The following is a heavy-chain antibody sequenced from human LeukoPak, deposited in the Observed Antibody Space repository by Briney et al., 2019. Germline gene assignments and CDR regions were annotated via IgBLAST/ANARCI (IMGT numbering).Heavy chain of an antibody. CDR2: INSDGSST. Sequence: GGSLRLSCAASGFTFSNYWMHWVRQAPGKGLVCVSHINSDGSSTAFADSVKGRFTISRDNAKNTLYLQMNSLRAEDTAVYYCARDLVQLWSKDYWGQGTLVTVSS. J-gene: IGHJ4*02. CDR1: GFTFSNYW. D-gene: IGHD5-18*01. V-gene: IGHV3-74*01. CDR3: ARDLVQLWSKDY.